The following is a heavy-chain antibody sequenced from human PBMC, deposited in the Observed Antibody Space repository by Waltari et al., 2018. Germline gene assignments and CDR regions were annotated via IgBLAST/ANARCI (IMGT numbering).Heavy chain of an antibody. D-gene: IGHD3-3*01. CDR2: INHSGST. CDR1: GGSFSGYY. Sequence: QVQLQQWGAGLLKPSETLSLTCAVYGGSFSGYYWSWIRQPPGKGLEWIGEINHSGSTNYNPSLKSRVTISVDTSKNQFSLKLSSVTAADTAVYYCARHLPWSPRQFWFDYWGQGTLVTVSS. V-gene: IGHV4-34*01. J-gene: IGHJ4*02. CDR3: ARHLPWSPRQFWFDY.